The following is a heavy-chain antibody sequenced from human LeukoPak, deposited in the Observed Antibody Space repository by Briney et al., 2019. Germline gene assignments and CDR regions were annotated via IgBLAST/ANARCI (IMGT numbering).Heavy chain of an antibody. CDR1: GFTCSSYG. D-gene: IGHD3-3*01. CDR2: ISSSSSYI. V-gene: IGHV3-21*01. J-gene: IGHJ5*02. Sequence: GGSRRLSSAASGFTCSSYGRNWVRQAPGKGLEWVSSISSSSSYIYYADSVKGRFTISRDNAKNSLYLQMNSLRAEDTAVYYCARDFWSGSNWFDPWGQGTLVTVSS. CDR3: ARDFWSGSNWFDP.